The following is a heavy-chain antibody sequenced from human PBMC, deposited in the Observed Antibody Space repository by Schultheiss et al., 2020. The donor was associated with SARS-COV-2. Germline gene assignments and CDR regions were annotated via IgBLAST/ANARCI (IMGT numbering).Heavy chain of an antibody. V-gene: IGHV3-30*03. D-gene: IGHD2-8*02. CDR1: GFTFSSYD. J-gene: IGHJ6*02. CDR3: ARVLYWRGDV. Sequence: GGSLRLSCAASGFTFSSYDMHWVRQATGKGLEWVAVISYDGSNKYYADSVKGRFTISRDNAKSSLFLQMNSLRADDTAVYYCARVLYWRGDVWGQGTTVTVSS. CDR2: ISYDGSNK.